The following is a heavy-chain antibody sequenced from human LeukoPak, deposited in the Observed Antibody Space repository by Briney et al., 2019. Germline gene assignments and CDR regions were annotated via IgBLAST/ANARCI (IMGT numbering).Heavy chain of an antibody. V-gene: IGHV3-53*01. CDR1: GLTDSSNY. J-gene: IGHJ4*02. D-gene: IGHD3-10*01. CDR3: ARDRDVSGSWESNFDF. CDR2: IDGGGNT. Sequence: PGESLRLSCAVSGLTDSSNYMSWVRQAPGKGLEWVSVIDGGGNTYYADSVKGRFTISRDNSKNTLYLQMNSLRDEDTAVYYCARDRDVSGSWESNFDFWGQGTLVTVSS.